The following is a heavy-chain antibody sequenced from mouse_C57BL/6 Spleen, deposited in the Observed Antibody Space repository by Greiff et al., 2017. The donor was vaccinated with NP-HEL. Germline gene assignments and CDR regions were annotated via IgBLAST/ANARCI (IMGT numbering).Heavy chain of an antibody. D-gene: IGHD2-3*01. Sequence: EVKLMESGGDLVKPGGSLKLSCAASGFTFSSYGMSWVRQTPDKRLEWVATISSGGSYTYYPDSVKGRFTISRDNAKNTLYLQMSSLKSEDTAMYYCARQGDGYYEDYAMDYWGQGTSVTVSS. J-gene: IGHJ4*01. CDR1: GFTFSSYG. CDR2: ISSGGSYT. CDR3: ARQGDGYYEDYAMDY. V-gene: IGHV5-6*01.